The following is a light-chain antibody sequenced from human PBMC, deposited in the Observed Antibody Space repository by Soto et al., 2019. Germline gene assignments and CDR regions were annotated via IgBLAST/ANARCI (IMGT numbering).Light chain of an antibody. V-gene: IGLV1-47*02. CDR2: NNN. J-gene: IGLJ3*02. Sequence: QPVLTQPPSASGTPGQRVTISCSGSTSNLGSHFVYWYQQLPGTAPKLLIYNNNQRPSGVPDRFSGSKSGTSASLAISGLRSDDESDYYCAVWDDSLSGPVFGGGTKVTVL. CDR3: AVWDDSLSGPV. CDR1: TSNLGSHF.